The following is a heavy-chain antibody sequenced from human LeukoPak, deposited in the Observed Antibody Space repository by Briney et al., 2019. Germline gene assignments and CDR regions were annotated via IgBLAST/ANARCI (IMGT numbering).Heavy chain of an antibody. CDR2: IYRDGTT. CDR3: AKLRPHDMEDY. CDR1: GLTVSGNL. D-gene: IGHD3-22*01. J-gene: IGHJ4*02. V-gene: IGHV3-66*04. Sequence: PGGSLRLSCAASGLTVSGNLMSWVRQAPGKGLEWVSVIYRDGTTYYTDSVKGRFTISRDNSKNTLYLQMNSLRAEDTAIHYCAKLRPHDMEDYWGQGTLVTVSS.